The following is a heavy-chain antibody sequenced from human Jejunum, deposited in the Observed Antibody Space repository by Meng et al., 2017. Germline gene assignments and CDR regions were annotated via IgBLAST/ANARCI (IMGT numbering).Heavy chain of an antibody. J-gene: IGHJ4*02. Sequence: QGILQWRVPGCVRPARTLSLSCTVSGGSVSRAGYQWGWIRQPPGKGLEWIGYASTNYNPSLKSRVTISLDTSRNQFSLSLSSVTAADTAVYYCARDHMGSLDYWGQGILVTVSS. CDR3: ARDHMGSLDY. V-gene: IGHV4-61*08. CDR1: GGSVSRAGYQ. CDR2: AST. D-gene: IGHD1-26*01.